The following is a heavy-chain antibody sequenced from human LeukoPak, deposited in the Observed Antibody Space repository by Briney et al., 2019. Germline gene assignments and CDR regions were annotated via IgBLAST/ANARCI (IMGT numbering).Heavy chain of an antibody. D-gene: IGHD1-7*01. J-gene: IGHJ4*02. V-gene: IGHV4-39*07. CDR3: ARLYGNYQNYFDY. Sequence: KPSETLSLTCTVSGGSISSITYYWGWIRQPPGKGLEWVGHMYYRGNTFYNPSLKSRVTISVDTSKNQFSLKLRSVTAADTAVYHCARLYGNYQNYFDYWGQGTLVTVSS. CDR1: GGSISSITYY. CDR2: MYYRGNT.